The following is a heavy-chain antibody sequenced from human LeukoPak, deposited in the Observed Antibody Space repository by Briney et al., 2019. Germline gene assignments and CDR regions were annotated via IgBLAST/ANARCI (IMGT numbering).Heavy chain of an antibody. CDR3: ARGLDFGVVTG. Sequence: ASETLSLTCAVYGGSFSGYYWSWIRQPPGKGLEWIGEINHSGSTNYNPSLKNRVTISVDTSKNQFSLKLSSVTAADTAVYYCARGLDFGVVTGWGQGTLVTVSS. CDR1: GGSFSGYY. V-gene: IGHV4-34*01. D-gene: IGHD3-3*01. J-gene: IGHJ4*02. CDR2: INHSGST.